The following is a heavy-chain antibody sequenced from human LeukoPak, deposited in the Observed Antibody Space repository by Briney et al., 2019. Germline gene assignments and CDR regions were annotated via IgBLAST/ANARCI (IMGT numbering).Heavy chain of an antibody. D-gene: IGHD5-18*01. J-gene: IGHJ6*02. V-gene: IGHV1-8*01. CDR3: ARSGYSYGYYYYGMDV. Sequence: ASVTVSCKASGHTFTSYDINWVRQATGQGLEWMGWMNPNSGNTGYAQKFQARVTMTRNTSISTAYMELSSLRSEDTAVYYCARSGYSYGYYYYGMDVWGQGTTVTVSS. CDR2: MNPNSGNT. CDR1: GHTFTSYD.